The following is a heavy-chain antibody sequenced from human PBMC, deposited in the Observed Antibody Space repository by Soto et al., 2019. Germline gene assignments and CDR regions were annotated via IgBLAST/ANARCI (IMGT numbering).Heavy chain of an antibody. CDR1: GGSISSGGYY. CDR2: IYYSGGT. J-gene: IGHJ4*02. V-gene: IGHV4-31*03. Sequence: QVQLQESGPGLVKPSQTLSLTCTVSGGSISSGGYYWSWIRQHPGKGLEWIGYIYYSGGTYYNPSLKSRVNISVDTSKNQFSLKLSSVTAADTAVYYCARTGERWILGYYFDYWGQGTLVTVSS. CDR3: ARTGERWILGYYFDY. D-gene: IGHD2-2*03.